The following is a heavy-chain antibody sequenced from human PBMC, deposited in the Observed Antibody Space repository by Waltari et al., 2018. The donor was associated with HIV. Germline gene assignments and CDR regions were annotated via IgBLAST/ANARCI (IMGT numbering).Heavy chain of an antibody. Sequence: QVQLQESGPGLVKPAGTLSLNCAVSGGSIISPYWRTWVRQPPGKGLEWIGEIYERGRSNHNSALKSRVTISLDKSKNQFSLDLTDVTAADTAVYYCARLDSSGYYNGGYFDLWGRGTLVIVSS. CDR2: IYERGRS. D-gene: IGHD3-9*01. J-gene: IGHJ2*01. CDR3: ARLDSSGYYNGGYFDL. CDR1: GGSIISPYW. V-gene: IGHV4-4*02.